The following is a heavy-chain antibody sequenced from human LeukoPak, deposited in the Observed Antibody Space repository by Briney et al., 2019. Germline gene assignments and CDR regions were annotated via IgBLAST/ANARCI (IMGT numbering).Heavy chain of an antibody. D-gene: IGHD4-11*01. CDR3: VRGYSKGPWGYYYYMDV. Sequence: GGSLRLSCAASGFTFSSYAMHWVRQAPGKGLEWVAVISYDGSNKYYADSVKGRFTISRDNSKNTLYLQMNGLRAEDTAVYYCVRGYSKGPWGYYYYMDVWGKGTTVTVSS. CDR1: GFTFSSYA. CDR2: ISYDGSNK. V-gene: IGHV3-30*01. J-gene: IGHJ6*03.